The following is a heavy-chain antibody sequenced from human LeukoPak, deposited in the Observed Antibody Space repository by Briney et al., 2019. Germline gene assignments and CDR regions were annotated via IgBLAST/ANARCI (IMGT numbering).Heavy chain of an antibody. CDR3: ARGGRGSAAVVAPRSFDT. CDR2: TYTGGNS. V-gene: IGHV3-53*01. J-gene: IGHJ3*02. D-gene: IGHD3-22*01. CDR1: GFTVSSIH. Sequence: PGGSLRLSCAASGFTVSSIHMVWVRQAPGKGLEWVSVTYTGGNSYYADSVKGRFIISRDISKNTLYLQMNSLRAEDSALYYCARGGRGSAAVVAPRSFDTWGQGTMVTVSS.